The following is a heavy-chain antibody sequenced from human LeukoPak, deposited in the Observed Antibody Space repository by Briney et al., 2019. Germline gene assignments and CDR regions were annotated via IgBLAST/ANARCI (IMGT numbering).Heavy chain of an antibody. J-gene: IGHJ6*03. Sequence: GRSLRLSCAASGFTFSSYGMHWVRQAPGKGLEWVAVIWYGGSNKYYADSVKGRFTISRDNSKNTLYLQMNSLRAEDTAVYYCAKDRFSTTGTTNYYYYMDVWGKGTTVTVSS. CDR3: AKDRFSTTGTTNYYYYMDV. CDR1: GFTFSSYG. CDR2: IWYGGSNK. V-gene: IGHV3-33*06. D-gene: IGHD1-1*01.